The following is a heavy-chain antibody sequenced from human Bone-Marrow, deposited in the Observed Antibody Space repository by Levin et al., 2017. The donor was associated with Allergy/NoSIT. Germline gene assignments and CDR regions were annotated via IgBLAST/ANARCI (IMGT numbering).Heavy chain of an antibody. Sequence: ASVKVSCRASGYTFAGHYVHWVRQAPGQGLEWMGWIKPDTGGAYYAQKFQGRVTMTRDTSINTIYMELSSLTSDDTAVYYCGRSGATLDPDWRDAIDMWGQGTMVTVSS. CDR3: GRSGATLDPDWRDAIDM. CDR1: GYTFAGHY. CDR2: IKPDTGGA. V-gene: IGHV1-2*02. J-gene: IGHJ3*02. D-gene: IGHD3-9*01.